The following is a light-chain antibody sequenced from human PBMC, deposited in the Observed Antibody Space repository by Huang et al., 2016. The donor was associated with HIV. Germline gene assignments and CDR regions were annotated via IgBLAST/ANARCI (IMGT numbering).Light chain of an antibody. CDR2: GAS. CDR1: QSVSSSY. Sequence: EIVLTQSPGTLSLSPGERANLSCRASQSVSSSYLAWYQQKPGQAPRLLIYGASSRATGIPDRFSGSGSGTDFTLTISRLEPEDFAVYYCQQYGSSPSTFGGGTKVEIK. V-gene: IGKV3-20*01. J-gene: IGKJ4*01. CDR3: QQYGSSPST.